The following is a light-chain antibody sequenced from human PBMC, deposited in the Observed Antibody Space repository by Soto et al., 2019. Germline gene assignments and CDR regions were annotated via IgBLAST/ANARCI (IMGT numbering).Light chain of an antibody. CDR1: SGSIASTY. CDR2: EDN. Sequence: NFMLTQPHSVSEFPGKTITISCTRSSGSIASTYVQWYQQRPGSAPTTVICEDNQRPSGVPDRFSGSIDSSSNSASLTISGLKTEDEADYYCQSYDYNNHWVFGGGTKVTVL. J-gene: IGLJ3*02. V-gene: IGLV6-57*04. CDR3: QSYDYNNHWV.